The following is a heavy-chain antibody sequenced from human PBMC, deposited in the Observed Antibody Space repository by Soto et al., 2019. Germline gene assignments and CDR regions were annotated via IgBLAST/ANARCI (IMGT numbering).Heavy chain of an antibody. CDR2: INHSGST. Sequence: SETLSLTCAVYGGSFSGYYWSWIRQPPGKGLEWIGEINHSGSTNYNPSLKSRVTISVDTSKNQFSLKLSSVTAAGTAVYYCARGVRFLSWYYYYGMDVWGQGTTVTVSS. J-gene: IGHJ6*02. D-gene: IGHD3-3*01. CDR1: GGSFSGYY. V-gene: IGHV4-34*01. CDR3: ARGVRFLSWYYYYGMDV.